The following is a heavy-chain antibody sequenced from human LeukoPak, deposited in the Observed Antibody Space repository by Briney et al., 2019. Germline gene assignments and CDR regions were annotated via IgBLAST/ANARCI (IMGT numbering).Heavy chain of an antibody. J-gene: IGHJ4*02. D-gene: IGHD2-15*01. CDR2: IIPILGIA. CDR1: GGTFSSYA. V-gene: IGHV1-69*04. Sequence: ASVKVSCKASGGTFSSYAISWVRQAPGQGLEWMGRIIPILGIANYAQEFQGRVTMTRNTSISTAYMELSSLRSEDTAVYYCARGGPNGGFGYWGQGTLVTVSS. CDR3: ARGGPNGGFGY.